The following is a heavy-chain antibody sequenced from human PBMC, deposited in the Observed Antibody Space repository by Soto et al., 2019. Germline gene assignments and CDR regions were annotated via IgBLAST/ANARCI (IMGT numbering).Heavy chain of an antibody. CDR2: IIPIFDTA. V-gene: IGHV1-69*13. CDR3: ARLPRSGYGGVFDY. CDR1: GGTFSSYA. D-gene: IGHD3-22*01. Sequence: GASVKVSCKTSGGTFSSYAISWVRQAPGQGLEWMGGIIPIFDTANYAQKFQGRVTITADESTSTAYMELSSLRSEDTAVYYCARLPRSGYGGVFDYWGQGTLVTVSS. J-gene: IGHJ4*02.